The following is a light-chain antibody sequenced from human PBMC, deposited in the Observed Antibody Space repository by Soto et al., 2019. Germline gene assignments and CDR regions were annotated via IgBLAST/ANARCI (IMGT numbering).Light chain of an antibody. CDR3: QAYYGTQYT. CDR2: WAS. V-gene: IGKV4-1*01. Sequence: DIVMTQSPDSLAVSLGERATINCKSSQSILYSSNNKNYLAWYQQKPGQPPKLLIYWASTRDSGVPDRFSGSGSGTDFTLTISTLQAEDVAVYYCQAYYGTQYTFGQGTKLEIK. J-gene: IGKJ2*01. CDR1: QSILYSSNNKNY.